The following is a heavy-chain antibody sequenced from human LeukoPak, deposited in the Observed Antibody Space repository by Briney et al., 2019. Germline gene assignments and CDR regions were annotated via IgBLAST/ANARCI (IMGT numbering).Heavy chain of an antibody. CDR3: AIDPNGGYVLVY. V-gene: IGHV1-18*01. CDR2: ISTYYGDT. Sequence: ASVKVSCKVSGYTFSSFGITWVRQAPGQGLEWMGWISTYYGDTKYAQKLQGRVTMTTDTSTPTAYMKLRRLTSNDTAVYYCAIDPNGGYVLVYWGQGTLVTVSS. CDR1: GYTFSSFG. J-gene: IGHJ4*02. D-gene: IGHD5-12*01.